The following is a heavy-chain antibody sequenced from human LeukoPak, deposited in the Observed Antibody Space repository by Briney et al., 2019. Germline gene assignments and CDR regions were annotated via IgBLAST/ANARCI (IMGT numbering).Heavy chain of an antibody. CDR1: GFTFSNYW. D-gene: IGHD5-24*01. J-gene: IGHJ4*02. CDR3: AKDQGDGYNFWDY. V-gene: IGHV3-7*01. CDR2: IKHDGSEK. Sequence: GGSLRLSCAASGFTFSNYWMSWVRQAPGKGLEWVANIKHDGSEKYYVDSMKGRFTISRDNAKSSLYLQMNSLRAEDTAVYYCAKDQGDGYNFWDYWGQGTLVTVSS.